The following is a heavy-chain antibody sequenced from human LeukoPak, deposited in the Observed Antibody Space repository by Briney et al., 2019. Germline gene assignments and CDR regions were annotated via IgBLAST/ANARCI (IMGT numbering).Heavy chain of an antibody. CDR2: IYYSGNT. J-gene: IGHJ1*01. CDR1: GVSISSSNSY. CDR3: ARDRYSGSYSYFQH. D-gene: IGHD1-26*01. Sequence: SETLSLTCTVSGVSISSSNSYWGWIRQPPGKGLEWIGSIYYSGNTYYNASLKSQVSISIDTSKNQFSLRLTSVTAADTAVYYCARDRYSGSYSYFQHWGQGTLVTVSS. V-gene: IGHV4-39*02.